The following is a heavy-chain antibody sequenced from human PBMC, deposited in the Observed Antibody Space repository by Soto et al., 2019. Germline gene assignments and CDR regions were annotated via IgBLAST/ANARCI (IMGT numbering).Heavy chain of an antibody. CDR1: GGTFSSYT. Sequence: QVQLVQSGAEVKKPGSSVKVSCKASGGTFSSYTISWVRQAPGQGLEWMGRIIPILGIANYAQKFQGRVTITADKARSTAYREVGSLRSKDTAVYYGARGEGGGHGSYDYWGQGTLVTVSS. V-gene: IGHV1-69*02. CDR3: ARGEGGGHGSYDY. J-gene: IGHJ4*02. D-gene: IGHD1-26*01. CDR2: IIPILGIA.